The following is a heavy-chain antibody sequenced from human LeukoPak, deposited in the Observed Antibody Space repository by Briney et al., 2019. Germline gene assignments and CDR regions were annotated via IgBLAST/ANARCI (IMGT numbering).Heavy chain of an antibody. J-gene: IGHJ6*04. D-gene: IGHD3-10*01. CDR3: ARNYYGSGSYDTFSGYYGMDV. V-gene: IGHV1-69*13. CDR2: IIPIFGTA. CDR1: GGTFSSYA. Sequence: ASVKVSCKASGGTFSSYAISWVRQAPGQGLEWMGGIIPIFGTANYAQKFQGRVTITADESTSTAYMELSSLRSEDTAVYYCARNYYGSGSYDTFSGYYGMDVWGKGTTVTVSS.